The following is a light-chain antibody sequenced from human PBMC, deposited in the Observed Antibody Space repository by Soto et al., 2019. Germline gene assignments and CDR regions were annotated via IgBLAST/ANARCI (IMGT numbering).Light chain of an antibody. V-gene: IGLV2-14*03. CDR2: EVN. CDR3: SSLTNISTQV. J-gene: IGLJ1*01. Sequence: QSVLTQPASVSGSPGQSITISCTRTSSDIGTYNYVSWYQQHPGNVPKLIIYEVNNRPTGVSYRFSGSKSANTASLTISGLRAEDEADYYCSSLTNISTQVLGPGTNVTVL. CDR1: SSDIGTYNY.